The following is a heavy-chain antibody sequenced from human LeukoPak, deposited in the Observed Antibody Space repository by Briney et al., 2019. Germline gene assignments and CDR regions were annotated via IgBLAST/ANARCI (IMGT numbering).Heavy chain of an antibody. Sequence: GGSLRLSCAASGFTFSSYWMSWVRQAPGKGLEWVANIKQDGSEKYYVDSVKGRFTTSRDNSKNTLYLQMNSLRAEDTAVYYCARENVDFWSGYYYYYMDVWGKGTTVTVSS. J-gene: IGHJ6*03. CDR2: IKQDGSEK. D-gene: IGHD3-3*01. V-gene: IGHV3-7*01. CDR1: GFTFSSYW. CDR3: ARENVDFWSGYYYYYMDV.